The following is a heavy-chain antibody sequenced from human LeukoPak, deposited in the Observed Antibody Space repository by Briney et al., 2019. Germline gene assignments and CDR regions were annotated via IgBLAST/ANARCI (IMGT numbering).Heavy chain of an antibody. CDR1: GFTFSIYA. Sequence: GGSLRLSCAASGFTFSIYAMGWVRQAPGKGLEWVSSISAGGGTTYYADSVKGRFTISRDTSKNTLFLQMNSLRADDTGIYYCAKGASMVRGVLCYFDFWGQGTLITVSS. J-gene: IGHJ4*02. V-gene: IGHV3-23*01. D-gene: IGHD3-10*01. CDR3: AKGASMVRGVLCYFDF. CDR2: ISAGGGTT.